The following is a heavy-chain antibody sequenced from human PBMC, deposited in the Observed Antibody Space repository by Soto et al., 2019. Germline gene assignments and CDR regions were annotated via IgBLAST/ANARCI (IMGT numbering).Heavy chain of an antibody. CDR3: ASDLPNMPGEAL. J-gene: IGHJ4*02. Sequence: VGCLALCCAACGLRLRSYAVPGVRPPPGKGLEWVSSISSSSTYIYYADSVKGRFTISRDNAKNSLYLQMNSLRAEDTAVYYCASDLPNMPGEALWGQGTLVTVS. CDR2: ISSSSTYI. V-gene: IGHV3-21*01. CDR1: GLRLRSYA. D-gene: IGHD3-16*01.